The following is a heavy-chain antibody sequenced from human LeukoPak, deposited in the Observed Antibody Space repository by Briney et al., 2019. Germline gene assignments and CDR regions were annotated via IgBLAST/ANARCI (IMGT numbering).Heavy chain of an antibody. V-gene: IGHV4-39*07. Sequence: SETLSLTCTVSGGSISTSNYYWGWIRQPPGKGLEWIGNIFYSGSTYYSPSLRSRVTISLDTSRNQFSLKLSSVTAADTAVYYCERDEYYYGSGSYYTFDYWGQGTLVTVSS. J-gene: IGHJ4*02. CDR1: GGSISTSNYY. D-gene: IGHD3-10*01. CDR2: IFYSGST. CDR3: ERDEYYYGSGSYYTFDY.